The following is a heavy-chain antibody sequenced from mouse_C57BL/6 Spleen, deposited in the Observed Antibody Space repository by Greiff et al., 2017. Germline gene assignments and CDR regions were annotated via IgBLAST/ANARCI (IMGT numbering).Heavy chain of an antibody. Sequence: EVQLQESGGGLVKPGGSLKLSCAASGFTFSSYAMSWVRQTPEKRLEWVATISDGGSYTYYPDNVKGRFTITRDNAKNNLYLQMSHLKSEDTAMYYCARDGGYYGSSFYAMDYWGQGTSVTVSS. J-gene: IGHJ4*01. CDR2: ISDGGSYT. CDR1: GFTFSSYA. V-gene: IGHV5-4*01. D-gene: IGHD1-1*01. CDR3: ARDGGYYGSSFYAMDY.